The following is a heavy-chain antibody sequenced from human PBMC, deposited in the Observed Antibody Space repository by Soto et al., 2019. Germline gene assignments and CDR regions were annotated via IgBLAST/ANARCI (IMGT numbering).Heavy chain of an antibody. CDR1: GITFSNYA. CDR3: AKDPDRYDYVWGTYRYIDH. CDR2: ISTSGGRP. Sequence: PGGSLRLSFTASGITFSNYAMSWVRQAPRKGLEWVSSISTSGGRPYYADSVKGRFTISRDNSKNTLYLQMNSLRVEDTAVYYCAKDPDRYDYVWGTYRYIDHWGQGTLVTVSS. D-gene: IGHD3-16*02. J-gene: IGHJ4*02. V-gene: IGHV3-23*01.